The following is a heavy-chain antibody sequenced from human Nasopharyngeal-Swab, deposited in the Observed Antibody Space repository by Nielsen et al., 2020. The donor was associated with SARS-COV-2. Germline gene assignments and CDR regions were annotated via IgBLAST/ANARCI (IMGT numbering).Heavy chain of an antibody. Sequence: ASVKVSCKASGGTFSSYAISWVRQAPGQGLEWMGGIIPIFGTANYAQKFQGRVTITADESTSTAYMELSSLRSEDTAVYYCARDRGAVARNYYYYGMDVWGQGTTVTVSS. J-gene: IGHJ6*02. D-gene: IGHD6-19*01. CDR1: GGTFSSYA. V-gene: IGHV1-69*13. CDR2: IIPIFGTA. CDR3: ARDRGAVARNYYYYGMDV.